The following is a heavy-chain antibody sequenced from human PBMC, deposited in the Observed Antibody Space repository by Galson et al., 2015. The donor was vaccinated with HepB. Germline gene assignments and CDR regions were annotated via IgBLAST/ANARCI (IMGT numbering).Heavy chain of an antibody. J-gene: IGHJ2*01. V-gene: IGHV3-11*03. CDR3: ASRVGASLTDWYFDL. CDR1: GFTFSDYY. Sequence: SLRLSCAASGFTFSDYYMSWIRQAPGRGLEWLSYISMSSVSGTYTNYADSVKGRFTISSDDASKSLYLQMNSLRAEDTAVYYCASRVGASLTDWYFDLWGRGTLVTVSS. D-gene: IGHD1-26*01. CDR2: ISMSSVSGTYT.